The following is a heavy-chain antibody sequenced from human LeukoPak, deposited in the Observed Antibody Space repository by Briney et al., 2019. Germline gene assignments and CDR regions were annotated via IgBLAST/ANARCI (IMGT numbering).Heavy chain of an antibody. J-gene: IGHJ3*02. D-gene: IGHD4-17*01. Sequence: GESLKISCQVSGASLTSQWIVWVRQMPGEGLEWMGIIYPGTSETTYRPSFQGLVTISVDESISTAYLQWSSLKASDTAMYYCATLGDDYGDYRDAFDIWGQGTMVTVSS. CDR1: GASLTSQW. CDR2: IYPGTSET. CDR3: ATLGDDYGDYRDAFDI. V-gene: IGHV5-51*01.